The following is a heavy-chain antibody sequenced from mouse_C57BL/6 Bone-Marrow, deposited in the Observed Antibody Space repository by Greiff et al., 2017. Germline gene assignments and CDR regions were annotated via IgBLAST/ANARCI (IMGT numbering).Heavy chain of an antibody. CDR3: ARYKPLYYYGSSYAMDY. D-gene: IGHD1-1*01. CDR1: GYTFTDYY. Sequence: QVQLQQSGAELVKPGASVKISCKASGYTFTDYYINWVKQRPGQGLEWIGKIGPGSGSTYYNEKFKGKATLTADKSSSTAYMQLSSLTSEDSAVYFCARYKPLYYYGSSYAMDYWGQGTSVTVSS. V-gene: IGHV1-77*01. CDR2: IGPGSGST. J-gene: IGHJ4*01.